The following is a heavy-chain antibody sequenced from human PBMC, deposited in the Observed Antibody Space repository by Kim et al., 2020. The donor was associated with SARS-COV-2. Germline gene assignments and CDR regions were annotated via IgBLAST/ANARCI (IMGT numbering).Heavy chain of an antibody. V-gene: IGHV3-48*02. J-gene: IGHJ4*02. CDR2: ISSSSSTI. CDR1: GFTFSSYS. D-gene: IGHD4-17*01. CDR3: ARESENHDYGDQHFDY. Sequence: GGSLRLSCAASGFTFSSYSMNWVRQAPGKGLEWVSYISSSSSTIYYADSVKGRFTISRDNAKNSLYLQMNSLRDEDTAVYYCARESENHDYGDQHFDYWGQGTLVTVSS.